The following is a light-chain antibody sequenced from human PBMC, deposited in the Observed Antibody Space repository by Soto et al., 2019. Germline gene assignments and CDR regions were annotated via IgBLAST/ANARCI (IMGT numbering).Light chain of an antibody. J-gene: IGKJ1*01. CDR2: DAS. V-gene: IGKV1-5*01. Sequence: DIQMTQSPSTLSASVGDRVTITCRASQSISSWLAWYQQKPGKAPKLLIYDASSLESGVPSRFSGSGSGTEFTLTISSLQPYDFATYYCQQYNSYLTWTFGQGTKVDIK. CDR3: QQYNSYLTWT. CDR1: QSISSW.